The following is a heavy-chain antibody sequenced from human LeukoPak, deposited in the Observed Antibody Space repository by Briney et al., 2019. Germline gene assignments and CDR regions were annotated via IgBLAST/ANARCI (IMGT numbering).Heavy chain of an antibody. Sequence: GGSLRLSCAASGFIFSNDAMHWVRQAPGKGLEWVAFIWFDGSNKHYADSVKGRFTISRDNSEDTLYLQMNSLRAEGTAVYYCARDWSGSGVAMDVWGRGTTVTVSS. V-gene: IGHV3-33*01. CDR3: ARDWSGSGVAMDV. J-gene: IGHJ6*02. D-gene: IGHD1-26*01. CDR1: GFIFSNDA. CDR2: IWFDGSNK.